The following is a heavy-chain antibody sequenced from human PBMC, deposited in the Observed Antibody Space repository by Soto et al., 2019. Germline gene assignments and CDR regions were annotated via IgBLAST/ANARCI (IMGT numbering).Heavy chain of an antibody. Sequence: PSEILSLTGSVSGGSVSSYYGSGFRQPPGKGLGGLGYIDYSGGTNYNPSLKSRVTISVDTSKNQFSLKLSSVTAADTVVYYCARGFWDDFWSGYTYYYYYYGMDVLGQGTTVT. CDR1: GGSVSSYY. J-gene: IGHJ6*02. D-gene: IGHD3-3*01. CDR2: IDYSGGT. CDR3: ARGFWDDFWSGYTYYYYYYGMDV. V-gene: IGHV4-59*02.